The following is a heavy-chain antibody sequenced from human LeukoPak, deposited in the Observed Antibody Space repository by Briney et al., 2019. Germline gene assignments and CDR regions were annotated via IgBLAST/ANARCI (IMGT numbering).Heavy chain of an antibody. J-gene: IGHJ4*02. V-gene: IGHV4-61*01. D-gene: IGHD4-17*01. Sequence: SETLSLTCTVSGGSVSSGSYYWSWIRQPPGKGLEWIGYIYYSGSTNYNPSLKSRVTMSVDTSKNQFSLKLSSVTAADTAVYYCARLDGDYYFDYWGQGTLVTVSS. CDR1: GGSVSSGSYY. CDR3: ARLDGDYYFDY. CDR2: IYYSGST.